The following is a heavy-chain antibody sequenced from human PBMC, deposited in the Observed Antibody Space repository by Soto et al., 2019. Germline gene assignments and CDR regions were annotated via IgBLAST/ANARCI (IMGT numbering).Heavy chain of an antibody. J-gene: IGHJ4*02. CDR2: IYSDGTT. CDR3: ARGASSFEF. CDR1: GFSVSSNY. Sequence: GGSLRLSCAASGFSVSSNYMTWVRQAPGKGLDWVAVIYSDGTTYYADSVKGRFTLSRANSKNTLYLQMNSLRAEDTAVYYCARGASSFEFWGRGTLVTVSS. V-gene: IGHV3-53*01.